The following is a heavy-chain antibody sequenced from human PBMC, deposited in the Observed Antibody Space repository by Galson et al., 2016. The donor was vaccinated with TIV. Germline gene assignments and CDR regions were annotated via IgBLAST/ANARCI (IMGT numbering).Heavy chain of an antibody. Sequence: SLRLSCAGSGFTFSSSTMHWVRQAPGKGLEWVSSISGRRSYIYYADSVKGRFTVSRDNAKNSLYLQMNGLRVEDSGVYFCASQRPAYSSSWYHFDDWGQGTPVTVSS. CDR3: ASQRPAYSSSWYHFDD. V-gene: IGHV3-21*01. CDR1: GFTFSSST. D-gene: IGHD6-13*01. CDR2: ISGRRSYI. J-gene: IGHJ4*02.